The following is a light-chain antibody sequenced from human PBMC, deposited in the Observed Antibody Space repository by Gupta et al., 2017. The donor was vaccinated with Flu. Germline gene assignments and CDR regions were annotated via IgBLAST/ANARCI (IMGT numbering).Light chain of an antibody. V-gene: IGKV1-5*03. CDR1: QSIGSW. CDR2: KAS. CDR3: QRYNRYPLT. J-gene: IGKJ4*01. Sequence: DIQMTQSPSTLSASVGDRVTITCRASQSIGSWLAWYQQKPGQPPKLLIYKASNLESGVPSRFSASGSGTEFTLTISSLQPDDFSTYYCQRYNRYPLTFGGGTKVEIK.